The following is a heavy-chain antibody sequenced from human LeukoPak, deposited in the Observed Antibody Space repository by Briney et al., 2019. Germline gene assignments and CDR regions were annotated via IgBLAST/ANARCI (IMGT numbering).Heavy chain of an antibody. D-gene: IGHD3-22*01. J-gene: IGHJ4*02. V-gene: IGHV3-23*01. Sequence: PGGSLRPSCAASGFTFSTYAMNWVRQAPGKGLEWVSAISGSGGTTYYADSVKGRFTISRDNSKNTLYLQMNSLRAEDTAVYYCAKDPYDSAGYYHDWWGQGTLVTVSS. CDR1: GFTFSTYA. CDR3: AKDPYDSAGYYHDW. CDR2: ISGSGGTT.